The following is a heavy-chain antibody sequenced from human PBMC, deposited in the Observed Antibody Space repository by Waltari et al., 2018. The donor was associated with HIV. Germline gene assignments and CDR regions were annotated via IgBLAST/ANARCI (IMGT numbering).Heavy chain of an antibody. V-gene: IGHV3-30*16. CDR2: ISYDGSNK. Sequence: QVQLVESGGGVVQPGRSLRLSWAASGFTFSNYAIHCVRQAPGKGLEWVAVISYDGSNKYYADSGKGRFTISRDNSKTTLYLQMNSLRAEDTAVYYCARDARWPFHYFDYWGQGTLVTVSS. CDR3: ARDARWPFHYFDY. D-gene: IGHD2-15*01. CDR1: GFTFSNYA. J-gene: IGHJ4*02.